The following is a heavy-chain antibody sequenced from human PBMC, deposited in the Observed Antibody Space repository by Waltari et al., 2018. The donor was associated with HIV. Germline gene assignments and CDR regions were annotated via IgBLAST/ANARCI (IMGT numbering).Heavy chain of an antibody. D-gene: IGHD3-10*01. CDR2: IYHSGST. V-gene: IGHV4-38-2*02. CDR3: VRDRSGYYGSGSYGGGDLDY. J-gene: IGHJ4*02. Sequence: QVQLQESGPGLVKPSETLSLTCTVSGYSISSGYYWGWIRQPPGKGLEWIGSIYHSGSTYYNPSLKSRVTISVDTSKNQFSLKLSSVTAADTAVYYCVRDRSGYYGSGSYGGGDLDYWGQGTLVTVSS. CDR1: GYSISSGYY.